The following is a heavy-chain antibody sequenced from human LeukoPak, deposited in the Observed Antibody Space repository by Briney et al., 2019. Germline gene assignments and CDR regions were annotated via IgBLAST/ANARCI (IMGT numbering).Heavy chain of an antibody. CDR1: GGTFSSYA. CDR3: ARDGEVVITSSRPRYYCYYMDV. J-gene: IGHJ6*03. D-gene: IGHD3-22*01. CDR2: IIPIFGTA. Sequence: GASVKVSCKASGGTFSSYAISWVRQAPGQGLEWMGGIIPIFGTANYAQKFQGRVTITTDESTSTAYMELSSLRSEDTAVYYCARDGEVVITSSRPRYYCYYMDVWGKGTTVTVSS. V-gene: IGHV1-69*05.